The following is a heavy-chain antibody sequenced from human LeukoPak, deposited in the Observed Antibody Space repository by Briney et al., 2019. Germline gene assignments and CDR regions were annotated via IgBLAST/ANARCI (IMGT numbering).Heavy chain of an antibody. CDR1: GGTFSSYG. CDR3: ARDLFRGYYYDARGAFDI. Sequence: ASVKVSCKASGGTFSSYGISWVRQAPGQGLEWMGGIIPIFGTANYAQKFQGRVTIIADESTSTAYMELSSLRSEDTALYYCARDLFRGYYYDARGAFDIWGQGTMVTVSS. J-gene: IGHJ3*02. V-gene: IGHV1-69*13. CDR2: IIPIFGTA. D-gene: IGHD3-22*01.